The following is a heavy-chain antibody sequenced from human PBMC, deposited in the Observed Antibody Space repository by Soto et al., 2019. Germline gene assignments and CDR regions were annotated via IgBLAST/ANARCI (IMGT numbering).Heavy chain of an antibody. CDR3: ARDRLQWLVYDAFDI. J-gene: IGHJ3*02. Sequence: GGSLRLSCAASGFTFSSYAMHWVRQAPGKGLEWVAVISYDGSNKYYAGSVKGRFTISRDNSKNTLYLQMNSLRAEDTAVYYCARDRLQWLVYDAFDIWGQGTMVTVSS. CDR1: GFTFSSYA. V-gene: IGHV3-30-3*01. D-gene: IGHD6-19*01. CDR2: ISYDGSNK.